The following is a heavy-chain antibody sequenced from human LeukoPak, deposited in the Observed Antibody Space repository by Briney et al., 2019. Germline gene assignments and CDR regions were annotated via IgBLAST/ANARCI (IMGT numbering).Heavy chain of an antibody. CDR1: GGSISSGGYC. Sequence: PSQTLSLTCTVSGGSISSGGYCWSWIRQHPGKGLEWIGNIYYSGSTNYNPSLKSRITISVDTSKNQFSLKLSSVTAADTAVYYCARGLAGSSTNYPHPFGYWGQGTLVTVSS. J-gene: IGHJ4*02. V-gene: IGHV4-31*03. CDR3: ARGLAGSSTNYPHPFGY. D-gene: IGHD2-2*01. CDR2: IYYSGST.